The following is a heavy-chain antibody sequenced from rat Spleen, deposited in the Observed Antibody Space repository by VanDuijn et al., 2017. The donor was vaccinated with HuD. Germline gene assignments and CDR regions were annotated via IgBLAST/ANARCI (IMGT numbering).Heavy chain of an antibody. CDR2: ITNTGGGNT. CDR3: ARLLYYGYTPFDY. V-gene: IGHV5-31*01. Sequence: EVQLVESGGGLVQPGRSLKLSCVASGFTFNNYWMTWIRQAPGKGLEWVASITNTGGGNTYYRDSVKGRFTISRDNAKNTLYLQMDSLRSEDTATYYCARLLYYGYTPFDYWGQGVMVTVPS. D-gene: IGHD1-9*01. J-gene: IGHJ2*01. CDR1: GFTFNNYW.